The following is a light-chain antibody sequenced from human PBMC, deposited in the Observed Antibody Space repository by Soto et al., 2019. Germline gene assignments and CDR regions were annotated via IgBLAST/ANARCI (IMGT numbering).Light chain of an antibody. J-gene: IGLJ3*02. CDR2: GNS. V-gene: IGLV1-40*01. Sequence: QSVLTQPPSVSGAPGQRVTISCTGSSSNIGAGYDVHWYQQLPGTAPKLLIYGNSNRPSGVPDRFSGSKSGTSASLAITGLQADDEADYYCQSYVGSLSALFGGGTKLTVL. CDR3: QSYVGSLSAL. CDR1: SSNIGAGYD.